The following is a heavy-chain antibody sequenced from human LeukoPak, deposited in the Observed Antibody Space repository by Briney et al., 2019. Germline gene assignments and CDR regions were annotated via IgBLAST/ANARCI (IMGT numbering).Heavy chain of an antibody. CDR3: ARSISYGSAFDI. CDR2: INHSGST. Sequence: SETLSLTCAVYGGSFSGYYWSWIRQPPGKGLEWIEEINHSGSTNYNPSLKSRITISVDTSKNQFSLKLSSVTAADTAVYFCARSISYGSAFDIWGQGTMVTVSS. D-gene: IGHD5-18*01. CDR1: GGSFSGYY. V-gene: IGHV4-34*01. J-gene: IGHJ3*02.